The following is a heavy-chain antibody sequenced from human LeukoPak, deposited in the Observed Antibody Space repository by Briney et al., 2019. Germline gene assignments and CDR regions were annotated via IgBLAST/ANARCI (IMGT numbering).Heavy chain of an antibody. J-gene: IGHJ4*02. CDR2: IYYSGST. Sequence: KPSETLSLTCTVSGGSISNYYWRWLRQPPGKGLEGVGYIYYSGSTNYNPSLKSRVTIAVDTSKHQFSLKLSSVTAADTAVYYCARHLYDSSGYGVDYWGQGTLVTVSS. D-gene: IGHD3-22*01. V-gene: IGHV4-59*08. CDR3: ARHLYDSSGYGVDY. CDR1: GGSISNYY.